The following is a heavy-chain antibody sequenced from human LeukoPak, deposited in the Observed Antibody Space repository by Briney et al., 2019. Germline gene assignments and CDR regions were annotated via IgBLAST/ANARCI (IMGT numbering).Heavy chain of an antibody. CDR2: MNPNSGNT. J-gene: IGHJ5*02. CDR1: GYTFTSYD. Sequence: ASVKVSCKASGYTFTSYDINWVRQATGQGLEWMGWMNPNSGNTGYAQKFQGRVTMTTDTSTSTAYMELRTLRSDDTAVYYCARVWFGESTNWFDPWGQGTLVTVSS. CDR3: ARVWFGESTNWFDP. D-gene: IGHD3-10*01. V-gene: IGHV1-8*01.